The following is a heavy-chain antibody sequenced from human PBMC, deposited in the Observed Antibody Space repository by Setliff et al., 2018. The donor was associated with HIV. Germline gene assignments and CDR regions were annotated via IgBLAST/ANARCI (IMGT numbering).Heavy chain of an antibody. D-gene: IGHD3-22*01. CDR2: ISAINSYT. CDR3: SRDDRPYFYDKAWFDP. V-gene: IGHV3-11*06. Sequence: GGSLRLSCVASGFTFSDYYISWVRQAPGKGLEWVSYISAINSYTNYADSVRGRFTVSRDNAKKSVFLQMNSLRVDDTAVYYCSRDDRPYFYDKAWFDPWGQGTQVTVSS. J-gene: IGHJ5*02. CDR1: GFTFSDYY.